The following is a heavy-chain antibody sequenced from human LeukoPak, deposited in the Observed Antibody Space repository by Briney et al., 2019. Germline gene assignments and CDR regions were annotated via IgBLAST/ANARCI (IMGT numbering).Heavy chain of an antibody. V-gene: IGHV3-7*05. CDR1: GFTLSSYW. CDR2: IKHDGSER. J-gene: IGHJ4*02. CDR3: AGSTGWARYFDY. D-gene: IGHD6-19*01. Sequence: GGSLRLSCAASGFTLSSYWMSWVRQAPGKGLEWVANIKHDGSERYYVDSVKGRFTISRDNAKNSLYLQMNSLRAEDTAVYYCAGSTGWARYFDYWGQGTLVTVSS.